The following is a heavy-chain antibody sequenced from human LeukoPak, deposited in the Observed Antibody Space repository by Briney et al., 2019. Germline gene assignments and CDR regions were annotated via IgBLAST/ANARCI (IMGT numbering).Heavy chain of an antibody. V-gene: IGHV1-2*02. J-gene: IGHJ4*02. CDR1: GYTFTVYY. CDR3: ARGAPDIVVVVAATPLGY. D-gene: IGHD2-15*01. CDR2: INPNSGGT. Sequence: GASVKVSCKASGYTFTVYYMHWVRQAPGQGLEWMRCINPNSGGTNYAQKFQGRVTMTRDTSISTAYMELSRLRSDDTAVYYCARGAPDIVVVVAATPLGYWGQGTLVTVSS.